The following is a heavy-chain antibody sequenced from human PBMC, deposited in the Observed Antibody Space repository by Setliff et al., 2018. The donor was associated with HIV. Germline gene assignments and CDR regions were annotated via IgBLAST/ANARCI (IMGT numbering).Heavy chain of an antibody. CDR3: AKVRWTANYYFDC. CDR2: ISGSGSTT. CDR1: GFRFNIYA. V-gene: IGHV3-23*01. Sequence: GGSLRLSCAASGFRFNIYAMTWVRQAPGKGLQWVSSISGSGSTTNYADSVKGRFTISRDNSKDTLYLQMNSLRAEDTALYYCAKVRWTANYYFDCWGQGTLVTVSS. J-gene: IGHJ4*02. D-gene: IGHD1-7*01.